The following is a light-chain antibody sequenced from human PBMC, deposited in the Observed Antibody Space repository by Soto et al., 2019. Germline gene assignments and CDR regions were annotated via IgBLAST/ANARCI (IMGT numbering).Light chain of an antibody. CDR2: GAS. CDR1: QSVSSSY. Sequence: EIVLTQSPGTLSLSPGERATLSCRASQSVSSSYLAWYQQKPGQAPRLLIDGASSRATGIPDRFSGSGSGTDFTLTISRLEPEDFAVYYCLQYGSSPFTFGPGTKVDIK. V-gene: IGKV3-20*01. J-gene: IGKJ3*01. CDR3: LQYGSSPFT.